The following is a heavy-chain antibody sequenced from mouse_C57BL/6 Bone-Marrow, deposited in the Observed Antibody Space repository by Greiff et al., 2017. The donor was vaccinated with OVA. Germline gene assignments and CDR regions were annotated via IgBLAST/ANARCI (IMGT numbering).Heavy chain of an antibody. V-gene: IGHV5-6*01. D-gene: IGHD3-2*02. CDR3: ARHEAGGGWFAY. CDR2: ISSGGSYT. CDR1: GFTFSSYG. Sequence: EVMLVESGGDLVKPGGSLKLSCAASGFTFSSYGMSWVRQTPDKRLEWVATISSGGSYTYYPDSVKGRFTISRDNAKNTLYLQMSSLKSEDTAMYYCARHEAGGGWFAYWGQGTLVTVSA. J-gene: IGHJ3*01.